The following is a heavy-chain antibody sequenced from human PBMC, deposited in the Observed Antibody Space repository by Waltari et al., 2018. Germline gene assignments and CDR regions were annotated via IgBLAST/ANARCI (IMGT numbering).Heavy chain of an antibody. J-gene: IGHJ4*02. CDR3: VKESMTHYYLDS. V-gene: IGHV3-9*01. D-gene: IGHD6-6*01. CDR2: LTWNRVGI. Sequence: ELQLVESGGGLVQPGGSLRLACAASGSSFDAYTMHWVRQAPGKGLEWVASLTWNRVGIGYAEAVKGRFTIARDNAKNALYLQMNSLKVEDTALYYCVKESMTHYYLDSWGQGTPVTVSS. CDR1: GSSFDAYT.